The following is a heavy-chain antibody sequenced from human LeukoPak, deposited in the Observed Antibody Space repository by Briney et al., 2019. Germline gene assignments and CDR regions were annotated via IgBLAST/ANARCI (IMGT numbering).Heavy chain of an antibody. CDR1: GGSISSDSHH. CDR3: ASAAYYDFWSGYHNWFDP. CDR2: IYYSGST. J-gene: IGHJ5*02. Sequence: SETLSLTCTVSGGSISSDSHHWDWIRQPPGKGLEWIGSIYYSGSTYYNPSLKSRVTISVDTSKNQFSLKLSSVTAADTAVYYCASAAYYDFWSGYHNWFDPWGQGTLVTVSS. D-gene: IGHD3-3*01. V-gene: IGHV4-39*01.